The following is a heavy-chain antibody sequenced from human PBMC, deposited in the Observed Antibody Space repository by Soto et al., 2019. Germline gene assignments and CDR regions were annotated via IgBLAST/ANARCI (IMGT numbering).Heavy chain of an antibody. CDR1: GFTFSNHG. Sequence: QVQLVESGGGVVQPGRSLRLSCAASGFTFSNHGMHWVRQAPGKGLEWVARIYYDGSSEFYADSVKGRFTISRDSSKNTLYLQMNSLRAEDTAVYYCARGRGSGSFYQLDNWGQGTLVTVSP. CDR3: ARGRGSGSFYQLDN. J-gene: IGHJ4*02. V-gene: IGHV3-33*01. CDR2: IYYDGSSE. D-gene: IGHD1-26*01.